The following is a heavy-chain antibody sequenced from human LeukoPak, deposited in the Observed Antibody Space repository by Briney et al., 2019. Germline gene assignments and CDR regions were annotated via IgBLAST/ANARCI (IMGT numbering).Heavy chain of an antibody. CDR1: GFTLSSYS. J-gene: IGHJ6*03. D-gene: IGHD3-9*01. CDR2: ICRSSSYI. V-gene: IGHV3-21*01. CDR3: ARDPGGLTGILYYYYMDV. Sequence: GGSLRLSCVASGFTLSSYSMNWVRQAPGKGLEWVSSICRSSSYIYYADSVKGRFTISRDNAKNSLYLQMNSLRAEDTAVYYCARDPGGLTGILYYYYMDVWGKGTTVTVSS.